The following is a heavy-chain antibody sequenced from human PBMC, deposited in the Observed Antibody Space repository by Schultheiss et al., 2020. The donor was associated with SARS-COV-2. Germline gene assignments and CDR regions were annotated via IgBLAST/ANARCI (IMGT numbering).Heavy chain of an antibody. J-gene: IGHJ5*02. CDR2: ISGSGGST. V-gene: IGHV3-23*01. CDR1: GFTFSSYA. D-gene: IGHD2-8*01. Sequence: GGSLRLSCAASGFTFSSYAMSWVRQAPGKGLEWVSAISGSGGSTYYADSVKGRFTISRDNSKNTLYLQMNSLRAEDTAVYYCAKGGPYCTNGVCYRWFDPWGQGTLVTVSS. CDR3: AKGGPYCTNGVCYRWFDP.